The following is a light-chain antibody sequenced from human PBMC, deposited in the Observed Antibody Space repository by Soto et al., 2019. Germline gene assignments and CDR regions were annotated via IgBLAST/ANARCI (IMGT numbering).Light chain of an antibody. CDR1: QRIDTS. CDR3: QQYNNWPPLT. Sequence: EIVMTQSPATLSVSPGERATLSCRASQRIDTSLAWYQQRPGQAPRLLLYNAATRATGIPARFSGRGFGTEFTLTISSLQSEDFAVYYCQQYNNWPPLTFGGGTKVDI. J-gene: IGKJ4*01. V-gene: IGKV3-15*01. CDR2: NAA.